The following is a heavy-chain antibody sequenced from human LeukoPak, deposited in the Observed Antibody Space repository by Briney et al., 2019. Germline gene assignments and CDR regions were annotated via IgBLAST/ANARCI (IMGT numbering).Heavy chain of an antibody. CDR2: IYTSGST. J-gene: IGHJ4*02. D-gene: IGHD3-22*01. Sequence: SETLSLTCTVSGGSISSYYWSWIRQPAGKGLEWIGRIYTSGSTNYNPSLKSRVTMSVDTSKNQFSLKLSSVTAADTAVYYCARSLLAGYDSSGYSYYFDYWGQGTLVTVSS. CDR1: GGSISSYY. CDR3: ARSLLAGYDSSGYSYYFDY. V-gene: IGHV4-4*07.